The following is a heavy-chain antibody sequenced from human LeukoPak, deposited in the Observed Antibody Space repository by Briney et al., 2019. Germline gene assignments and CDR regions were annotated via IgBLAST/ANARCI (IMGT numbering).Heavy chain of an antibody. V-gene: IGHV3-53*01. J-gene: IGHJ3*02. CDR3: ARVLVGRYFDWGRGAFDI. CDR1: GFTVSSNY. D-gene: IGHD3-9*01. Sequence: GGSLRLSCAASGFTVSSNYMSWVRQAPGKGLEWVSVIYSGGSTYYADSVKGRFTISRDNSKNTLYLQMNSLRAEDTAVYYCARVLVGRYFDWGRGAFDIWGQGTMVTVSS. CDR2: IYSGGST.